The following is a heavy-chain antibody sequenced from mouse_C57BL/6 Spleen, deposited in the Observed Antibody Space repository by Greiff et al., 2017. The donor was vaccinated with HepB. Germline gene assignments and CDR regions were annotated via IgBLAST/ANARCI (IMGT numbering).Heavy chain of an antibody. D-gene: IGHD2-3*01. Sequence: VQLQQSGPELVKPGASVKISCKASGYAFSSSWMNWVKQRPGKGLEWIGRIYPGDGDTNYNGKFKGKATLTADKSSSTAYMQLSSLTSEDSAVYFWARTGYYDYAMDYWGQGTSVTVSS. CDR1: GYAFSSSW. CDR3: ARTGYYDYAMDY. V-gene: IGHV1-82*01. CDR2: IYPGDGDT. J-gene: IGHJ4*01.